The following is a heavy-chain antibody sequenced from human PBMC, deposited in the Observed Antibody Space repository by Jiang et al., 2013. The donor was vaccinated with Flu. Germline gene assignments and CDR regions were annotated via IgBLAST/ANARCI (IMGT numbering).Heavy chain of an antibody. CDR3: ARILGGSLFFDF. Sequence: LLKPSETVSLTCTVSIGSMNTYYWSWIRQPPGKGLEWIGYVDYSGSTTYKPSLKSRVIISLNSPKKQFSLRLNSVTAADTAVYYCARILGGSLFFDFWGQGTLVTVSS. V-gene: IGHV4-59*08. CDR1: IGSMNTYY. CDR2: VDYSGST. J-gene: IGHJ4*02. D-gene: IGHD3-16*01.